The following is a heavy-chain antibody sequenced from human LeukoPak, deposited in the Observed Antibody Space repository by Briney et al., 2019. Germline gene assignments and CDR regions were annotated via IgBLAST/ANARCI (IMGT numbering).Heavy chain of an antibody. CDR3: ARRGIQLWPHDDY. J-gene: IGHJ4*02. CDR1: GFTFSGYE. V-gene: IGHV3-48*03. CDR2: ISSSGSTI. D-gene: IGHD5-18*01. Sequence: GGSLRLSCTVSGFTFSGYEMNWVRQAPGKRLQWVSYISSSGSTIFYADSVKGRFTISRDNAKNSLYLQMNSLRAEDTAVYYCARRGIQLWPHDDYWGQGTLVTVSS.